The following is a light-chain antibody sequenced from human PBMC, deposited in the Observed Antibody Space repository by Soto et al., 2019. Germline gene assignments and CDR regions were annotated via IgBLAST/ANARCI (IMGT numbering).Light chain of an antibody. CDR2: EVS. V-gene: IGLV2-14*01. J-gene: IGLJ2*01. Sequence: QSVLTQPASVSRSPGQSITISCTGTSSDVGRYNYVSWFQQHPGKAAKLMIFEVSTRPSGVSNRFSGSKSGNTASLTISGLQIEDEADYYCCSYTSSTSAVFGGGTKLTVL. CDR1: SSDVGRYNY. CDR3: CSYTSSTSAV.